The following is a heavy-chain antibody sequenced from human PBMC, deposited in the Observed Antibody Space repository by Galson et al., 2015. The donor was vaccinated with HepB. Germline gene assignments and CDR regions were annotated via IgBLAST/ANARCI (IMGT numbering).Heavy chain of an antibody. CDR1: GFTFSSYS. Sequence: LRLSCAASGFTFSSYSMNWVRQAPGKGLEWVSYISSSSSTIYYADSVKGRFTISRDNAKNSLYLQMNSLRDEDTAVYYCARGDYGDYGARGAFDIWGQGTMVTVSS. J-gene: IGHJ3*02. D-gene: IGHD4-17*01. CDR2: ISSSSSTI. V-gene: IGHV3-48*02. CDR3: ARGDYGDYGARGAFDI.